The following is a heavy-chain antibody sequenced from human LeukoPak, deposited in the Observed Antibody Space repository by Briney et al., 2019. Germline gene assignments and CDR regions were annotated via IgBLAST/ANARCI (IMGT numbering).Heavy chain of an antibody. D-gene: IGHD3-10*01. Sequence: GGSLRLSCAASGFTFSSYAMSWVRQAPGKGLERVSAISGSGGSTYYADSVKGRFTISRDNSKNTLYLQKNSLRAEDTAVYYCASAEGRYYYGSGSYHNFDYWGQGTLVTVSS. CDR3: ASAEGRYYYGSGSYHNFDY. CDR1: GFTFSSYA. J-gene: IGHJ4*02. CDR2: ISGSGGST. V-gene: IGHV3-23*01.